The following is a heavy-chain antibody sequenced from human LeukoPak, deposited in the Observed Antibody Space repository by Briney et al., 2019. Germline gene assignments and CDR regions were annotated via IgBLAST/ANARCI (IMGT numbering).Heavy chain of an antibody. CDR2: INHSGST. D-gene: IGHD4/OR15-4a*01. J-gene: IGHJ6*02. Sequence: QPSETLSLTCAVYGGSFSGYYWSWIRQPPGKGLEWIGEINHSGSTNYNPSLKSRVTISVDTSKNQFSLKLSSVTAADTAVYYCARGRAYYYYGMDVWGQGTTVTVSS. V-gene: IGHV4-34*01. CDR3: ARGRAYYYYGMDV. CDR1: GGSFSGYY.